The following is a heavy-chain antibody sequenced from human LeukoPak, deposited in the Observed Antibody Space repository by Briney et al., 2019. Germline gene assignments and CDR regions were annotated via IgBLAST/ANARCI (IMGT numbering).Heavy chain of an antibody. CDR1: GYTLPELS. Sequence: ASVKVSCKGSGYTLPELSMHWLRQAPGKGLEWMGGFDPEDGETIYAQKFQGRVTMTEDTSTDTAYMELSSLRSEDTAVYYCATVPLGVVVTLRSLDIWGQGTMVTVSS. J-gene: IGHJ3*02. D-gene: IGHD2-21*02. CDR3: ATVPLGVVVTLRSLDI. CDR2: FDPEDGET. V-gene: IGHV1-24*01.